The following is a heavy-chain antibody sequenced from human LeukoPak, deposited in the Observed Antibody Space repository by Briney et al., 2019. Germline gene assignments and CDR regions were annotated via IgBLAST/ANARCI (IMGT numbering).Heavy chain of an antibody. Sequence: SETLSLTCTVSGYSISSGYYWGWIRPPPGKGLEWIGSIYHSGSTYYNPSLKSRVTMSVDTSKNQFSLKLSSVTAADTAVYYCARASDYYGSVDYWGQGTLVTVSS. CDR2: IYHSGST. J-gene: IGHJ4*02. CDR3: ARASDYYGSVDY. V-gene: IGHV4-38-2*02. D-gene: IGHD3-10*01. CDR1: GYSISSGYY.